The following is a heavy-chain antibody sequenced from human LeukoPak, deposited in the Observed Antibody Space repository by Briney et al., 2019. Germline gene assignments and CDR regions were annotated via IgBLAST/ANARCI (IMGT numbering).Heavy chain of an antibody. Sequence: GGSLRLSCAASGFTFSTYGMYWVRQAPGKGLEWVAVIPRDGSNQYYADSVRGRFTISRDNSRNTLYLQMNNLRAEDTAVYYCARAYLIDYWGQGTLVTVSS. CDR3: ARAYLIDY. V-gene: IGHV3-30*03. CDR1: GFTFSTYG. CDR2: IPRDGSNQ. J-gene: IGHJ4*02. D-gene: IGHD3-16*01.